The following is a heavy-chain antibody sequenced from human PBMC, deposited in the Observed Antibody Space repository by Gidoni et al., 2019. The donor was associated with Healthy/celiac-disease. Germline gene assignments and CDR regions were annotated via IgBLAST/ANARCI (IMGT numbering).Heavy chain of an antibody. CDR2: IIPSFGTA. CDR3: ARSRSGSQYFDY. J-gene: IGHJ4*02. CDR1: GGTFSSYA. V-gene: IGHV1-69*01. D-gene: IGHD3-22*01. Sequence: QVQLVQSGAEVQKPGSSVKVSCKASGGTFSSYAISWVRQAPGQGLEWMGGIIPSFGTANDAQKFQGRVTITADESTSTAYMELSSLRSEDTAVYYCARSRSGSQYFDYWGQGTLVTVSS.